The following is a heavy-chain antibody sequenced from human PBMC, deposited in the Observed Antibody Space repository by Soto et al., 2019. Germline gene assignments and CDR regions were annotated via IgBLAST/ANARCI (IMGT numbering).Heavy chain of an antibody. Sequence: GGSLRLSCAASGFTFSSYGMHWVRQAPGKGLEWVAVISYDGSNKYYADSVKGRFTISRDNSKNTLYLQMNSLRAEDTAVYYCAKLQSVAGTGFFDYWGQGTLVTVSS. V-gene: IGHV3-30*18. J-gene: IGHJ4*02. D-gene: IGHD6-19*01. CDR2: ISYDGSNK. CDR1: GFTFSSYG. CDR3: AKLQSVAGTGFFDY.